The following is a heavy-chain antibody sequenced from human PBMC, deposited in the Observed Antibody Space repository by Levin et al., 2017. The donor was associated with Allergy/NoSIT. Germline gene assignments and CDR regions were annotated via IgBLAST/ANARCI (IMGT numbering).Heavy chain of an antibody. CDR3: ARMYSSSWLFDP. J-gene: IGHJ5*02. Sequence: GESLKISCAASGFTVSSNYMSWVRQAPGKGLEWVSVIYSGGSTYYADSVKGRFTISRDNSKNTLYLQMNSLRAEDTAVYYCARMYSSSWLFDPWGQGTLVTVSS. V-gene: IGHV3-66*01. CDR2: IYSGGST. D-gene: IGHD6-13*01. CDR1: GFTVSSNY.